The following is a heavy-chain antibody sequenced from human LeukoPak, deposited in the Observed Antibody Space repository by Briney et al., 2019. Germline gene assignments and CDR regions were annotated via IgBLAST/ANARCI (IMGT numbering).Heavy chain of an antibody. V-gene: IGHV3-20*04. Sequence: GGSLRLSCAASAFTFDDYGMSWVRQAPGKGLEWVSGINWNGGSTGYADSVKGRFTISRDNSKNTLYLQMNSLRAEDTAVYYCAKDPSVMATILFDYWGQGTLVTVSS. CDR3: AKDPSVMATILFDY. CDR2: INWNGGST. D-gene: IGHD5-24*01. CDR1: AFTFDDYG. J-gene: IGHJ4*02.